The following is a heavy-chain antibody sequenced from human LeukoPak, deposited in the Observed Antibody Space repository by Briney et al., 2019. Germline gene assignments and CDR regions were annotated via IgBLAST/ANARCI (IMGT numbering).Heavy chain of an antibody. CDR2: INPNSGGT. D-gene: IGHD3-3*01. Sequence: ASVKVSCKASGYTFTGYYMHWARQAPGQGLEWMGWINPNSGGTNYAQKFQGRVTMTRDTSISTAYMGLSRLRSDDTAVYYCARVSTRRDFWSGYYTHLDYWGQGTLVTVSS. CDR1: GYTFTGYY. V-gene: IGHV1-2*02. J-gene: IGHJ4*02. CDR3: ARVSTRRDFWSGYYTHLDY.